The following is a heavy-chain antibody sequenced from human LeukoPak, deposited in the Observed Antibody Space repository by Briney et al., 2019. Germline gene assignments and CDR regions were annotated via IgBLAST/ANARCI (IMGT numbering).Heavy chain of an antibody. CDR1: GGTFSSYA. CDR2: ISAYNGNT. J-gene: IGHJ6*02. Sequence: ASVKVSCKASGGTFSSYAISWVRQAPGQGLEWMGWISAYNGNTNYAQKLQGRVTMTTDTSTSTAYMELRSLRSDDTAVYYCARDLTPVWGDVTRYGMDVWGQGTTVTVSS. D-gene: IGHD3-16*01. V-gene: IGHV1-18*01. CDR3: ARDLTPVWGDVTRYGMDV.